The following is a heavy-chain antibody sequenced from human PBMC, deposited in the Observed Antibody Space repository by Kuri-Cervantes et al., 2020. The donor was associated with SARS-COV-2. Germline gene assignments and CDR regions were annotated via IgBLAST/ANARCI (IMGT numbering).Heavy chain of an antibody. CDR2: IYYSGST. Sequence: SETLSLTCTVSGGSVSSGSYYWSWNRQPPGKGLEWIGYIYYSGSTNYNPSLKSRVTISVDTSKNQFSLKLSSVTAADTAVYYCARALVGSRIVTNAFDIWGQGTMVTVSS. CDR1: GGSVSSGSYY. V-gene: IGHV4-61*01. J-gene: IGHJ3*02. CDR3: ARALVGSRIVTNAFDI. D-gene: IGHD2-21*01.